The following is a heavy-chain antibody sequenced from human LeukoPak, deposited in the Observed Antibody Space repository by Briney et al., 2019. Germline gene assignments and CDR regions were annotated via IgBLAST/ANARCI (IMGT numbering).Heavy chain of an antibody. CDR2: IYGNDDK. V-gene: IGHV2-5*01. CDR1: GSPPKPNAGV. CDR3: VHRTSVTSVDH. J-gene: IGHJ4*02. D-gene: IGHD4-17*01. Sequence: SGPTLLKPTQTPTLRGTFSGSPPKPNAGVVGWVRQPPGKAREWLTFIYGNDDKRYSPSLESRLTITKDTSKNQVVLTMTDMDYVDTATYYCVHRTSVTSVDHWGQGTLVTVSS.